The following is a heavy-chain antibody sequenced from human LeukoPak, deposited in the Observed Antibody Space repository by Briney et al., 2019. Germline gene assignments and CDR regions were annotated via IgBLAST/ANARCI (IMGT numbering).Heavy chain of an antibody. CDR1: GFTVNNNY. CDR2: IYSSGST. Sequence: GGSLRLSCAASGFTVNNNYMSWVRQAPGKGLEWVSVIYSSGSTYYADSVKGRFTISRDISKNSLYLQMTSLRAEDAAVYYCARDLGYYASSANWGQGTLVTVSS. V-gene: IGHV3-53*01. CDR3: ARDLGYYASSAN. J-gene: IGHJ4*02. D-gene: IGHD3-22*01.